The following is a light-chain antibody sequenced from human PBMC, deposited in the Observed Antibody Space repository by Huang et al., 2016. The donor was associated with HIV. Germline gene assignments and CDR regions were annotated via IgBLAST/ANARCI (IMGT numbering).Light chain of an antibody. J-gene: IGKJ1*01. CDR2: KAS. CDR1: QSLVHSDGNTY. CDR3: MQGSHWPPWT. Sequence: DVVMTQSPLSLPVTLGQPASISCKSSQSLVHSDGNTYLNWFQQRPGQSPRRLIYKASNRDSGVPDRFSGSGSGTDFTLKISRVEAEDVGVYYCMQGSHWPPWTFGQGTKVGI. V-gene: IGKV2-30*02.